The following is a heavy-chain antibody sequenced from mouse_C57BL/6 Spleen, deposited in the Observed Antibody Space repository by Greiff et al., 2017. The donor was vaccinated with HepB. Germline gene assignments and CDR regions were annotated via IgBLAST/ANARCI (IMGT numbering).Heavy chain of an antibody. J-gene: IGHJ2*01. V-gene: IGHV1-82*01. CDR1: GYAFSSSW. CDR3: ARGDYYGPWFDY. Sequence: QVQLQQSGPELVKPGASVKISCKASGYAFSSSWMNWVKQRPGKGLEWIGRIYPGDGDTNYNGKFKGKATLTADKSSSTAYMQLSSLTSEDSAVYFCARGDYYGPWFDYWGQGTTLTVSS. CDR2: IYPGDGDT. D-gene: IGHD1-1*01.